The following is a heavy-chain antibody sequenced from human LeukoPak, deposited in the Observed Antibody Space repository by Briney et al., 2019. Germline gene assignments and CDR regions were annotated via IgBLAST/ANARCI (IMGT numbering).Heavy chain of an antibody. CDR2: ISSSGSTT. V-gene: IGHV3-48*03. CDR3: ARDEGSSWKNWFDP. CDR1: GFTFSAYE. Sequence: GGSLRLSCAASGFTFSAYEMNWVRQAPGRGLEWVSYISSSGSTTYYADSVKGRFTISRDNAKNSLYLQMNSLRAEDTAVYYCARDEGSSWKNWFDPWGQGTLVTVSS. J-gene: IGHJ5*02. D-gene: IGHD6-13*01.